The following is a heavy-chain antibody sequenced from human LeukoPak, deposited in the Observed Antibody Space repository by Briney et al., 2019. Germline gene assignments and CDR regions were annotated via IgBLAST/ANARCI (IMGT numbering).Heavy chain of an antibody. CDR2: MNPNSGNT. CDR1: GYTFTSYD. Sequence: ASVQVSCKASGYTFTSYDINWVRQATGQGLEWMGWMNPNSGNTGYAQKFQGRVTITRNTSISTAYMELSSLRSEDTAVYYCARGDYYYYMDVWGKGTTVTVSS. V-gene: IGHV1-8*03. J-gene: IGHJ6*03. CDR3: ARGDYYYYMDV.